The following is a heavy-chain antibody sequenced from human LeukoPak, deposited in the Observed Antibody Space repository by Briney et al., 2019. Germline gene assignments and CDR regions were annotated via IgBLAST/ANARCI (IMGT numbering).Heavy chain of an antibody. V-gene: IGHV1-18*01. CDR2: ISAYNGNT. D-gene: IGHD3-3*02. J-gene: IGHJ4*02. CDR3: ARDFILGHHPKSRFDY. CDR1: GYTFTSYG. Sequence: GASVKVSCKASGYTFTSYGISWVRQASGQGLEWMGCISAYNGNTNYAQKLQGRVTMTTDTSTSTAYMELRSLRSDDTAVYYCARDFILGHHPKSRFDYWGQGTLVTVSS.